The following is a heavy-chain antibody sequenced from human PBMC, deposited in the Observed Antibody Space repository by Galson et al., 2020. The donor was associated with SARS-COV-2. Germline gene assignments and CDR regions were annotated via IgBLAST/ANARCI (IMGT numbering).Heavy chain of an antibody. CDR1: GDSFSSYF. CDR2: IFYSGNT. Sequence: SETLSLTCTVSGDSFSSYFWSWIRQPPGKGLEWIGYIFYSGNTNYNPSLKSRVTISVDTSKNQFSLKLSSVTAADTAVYYCARVPTGAGGLGARYFDLWGRGTPVTVSS. D-gene: IGHD7-27*01. J-gene: IGHJ2*01. CDR3: ARVPTGAGGLGARYFDL. V-gene: IGHV4-59*01.